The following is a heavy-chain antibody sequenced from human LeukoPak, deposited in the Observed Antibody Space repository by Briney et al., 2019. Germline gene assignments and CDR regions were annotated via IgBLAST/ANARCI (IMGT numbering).Heavy chain of an antibody. CDR1: KLTFIDYS. D-gene: IGHD6-13*01. J-gene: IGHJ4*02. Sequence: GSLRLSCAASKLTFIDYSMSWVRQPPGKGVEWFASISSIRNYLYYTDSVTARFTVSRDYAKNSLYLQMNSLRAEDTAVYYCARGPGGSSWYLTLEGGYYFDYWGQGTLVTVSS. CDR3: ARGPGGSSWYLTLEGGYYFDY. CDR2: ISSIRNYL. V-gene: IGHV3-21*01.